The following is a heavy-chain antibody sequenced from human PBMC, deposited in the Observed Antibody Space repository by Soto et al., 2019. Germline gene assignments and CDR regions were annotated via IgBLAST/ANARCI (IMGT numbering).Heavy chain of an antibody. CDR2: IYRGGGT. CDR1: GLSVSWEY. V-gene: IGHV3-53*01. J-gene: IGHJ3*02. CDR3: ARRDDSEAFDI. D-gene: IGHD5-18*01. Sequence: EVPLVESGGGLFQPGASLRISCAGSGLSVSWEYISWVRQPPGKGLEWVSIIYRGGGTYYADSAKGRCIISRDASKNMVFLQVNNLRAEDTATYYCARRDDSEAFDIWGQGTTVTVSS.